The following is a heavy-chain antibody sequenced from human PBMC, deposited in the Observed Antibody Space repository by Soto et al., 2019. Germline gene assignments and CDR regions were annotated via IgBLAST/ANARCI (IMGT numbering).Heavy chain of an antibody. Sequence: QITLKESGPTLVKPTQTLTLTCIFSGFSFSADGVGAGWIRQPPGKALEWLALIYWDDDPRYRPSLKSRLTITKDSSKNQVVLTMTNMDPLDTATYYCAHAFGGTSWPNDAFDVWGQGTVVTVSS. CDR2: IYWDDDP. D-gene: IGHD3-16*01. J-gene: IGHJ3*01. CDR1: GFSFSADGVG. V-gene: IGHV2-5*02. CDR3: AHAFGGTSWPNDAFDV.